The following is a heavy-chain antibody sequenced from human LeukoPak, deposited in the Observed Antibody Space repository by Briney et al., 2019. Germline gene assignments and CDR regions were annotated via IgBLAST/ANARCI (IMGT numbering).Heavy chain of an antibody. CDR1: GFTFSSYA. CDR3: ANIQGTVSDWYFDL. V-gene: IGHV3-23*01. J-gene: IGHJ2*01. Sequence: GGSLRLAFSASGFTFSSYAMSWVRQAPGKGLEWVSAISGSGGSTYYADSVKGRFTISRDNSKNTLYLQMNSLRAEGPAVYYCANIQGTVSDWYFDLWGRGTLVTVSS. D-gene: IGHD1-1*01. CDR2: ISGSGGST.